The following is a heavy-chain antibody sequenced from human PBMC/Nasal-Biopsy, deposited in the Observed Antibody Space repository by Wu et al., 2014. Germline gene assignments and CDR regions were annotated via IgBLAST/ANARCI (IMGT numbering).Heavy chain of an antibody. D-gene: IGHD5-18*01. V-gene: IGHV2-5*01. CDR1: GFSLTSGVG. CDR2: IYGNDDK. CDR3: ARIQGGDYVFDY. Sequence: LVKPTQTLTLTCTFSGFSLTSGVGVGWIRQPPGKAPEWLALIYGNDDKHHSPSLRSRLTITKDTSKNQVVLTMTNMDPVDTATYYCARIQGGDYVFDYWGQGILVTVSS. J-gene: IGHJ4*02.